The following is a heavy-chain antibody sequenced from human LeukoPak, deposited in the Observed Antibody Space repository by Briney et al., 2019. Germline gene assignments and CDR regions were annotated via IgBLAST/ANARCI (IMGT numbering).Heavy chain of an antibody. CDR1: GGSISSTSYY. CDR2: IYYSGST. CDR3: ARDYDILTGYTDWFDP. J-gene: IGHJ5*02. Sequence: SETLSLTCTVSGGSISSTSYYWGWIRQPPGKGLEWIGSIYYSGSTYYNPSPKSRVTISLDTSKNQFSLKLSSVTAADTAVYYCARDYDILTGYTDWFDPWGQGTLVIVSS. V-gene: IGHV4-39*07. D-gene: IGHD3-9*01.